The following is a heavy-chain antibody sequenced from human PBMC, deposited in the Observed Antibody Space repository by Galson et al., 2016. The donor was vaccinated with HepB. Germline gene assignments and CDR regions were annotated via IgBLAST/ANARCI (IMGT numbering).Heavy chain of an antibody. CDR3: ARGDNPDYGDYASAYYYMDV. CDR1: GGSFSGYY. J-gene: IGHJ6*03. CDR2: INHSGSA. Sequence: SETLSLTCAVNGGSFSGYYWSWIRQTPTKGLEWIGEINHSGSANYNPSLKRPIIISVDRTKSQFSLKLSSVTAADTAVYYCARGDNPDYGDYASAYYYMDVWGKGTTVTVSS. V-gene: IGHV4-34*01. D-gene: IGHD4-17*01.